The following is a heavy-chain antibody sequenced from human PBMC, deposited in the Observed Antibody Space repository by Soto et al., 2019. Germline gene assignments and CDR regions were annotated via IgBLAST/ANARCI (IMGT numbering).Heavy chain of an antibody. Sequence: GGSLRLSCAASGFTFSSYGMHWVRQAPGKGLEWVAVISYDGSNKYYADSVKGRLTISRDNSKNTLYLQMNSLRAEDTAVYYCAKAQNGGVDTIRLDYWGQGTLVTVSS. CDR1: GFTFSSYG. J-gene: IGHJ4*02. D-gene: IGHD5-12*01. CDR2: ISYDGSNK. CDR3: AKAQNGGVDTIRLDY. V-gene: IGHV3-30*18.